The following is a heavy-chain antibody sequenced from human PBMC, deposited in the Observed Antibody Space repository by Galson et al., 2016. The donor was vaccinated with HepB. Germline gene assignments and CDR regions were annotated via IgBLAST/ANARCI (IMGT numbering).Heavy chain of an antibody. CDR1: GCSFLSYD. Sequence: SVKVSCKASGCSFLSYDVTWVRQATGQGLEWMGWMNPNSGSTDYGQKFQGRVTMTANTSTQTVYMELNSLTIEDTGVYYCAKGSTGTLWNNWFDPWGQGTLVTVSS. CDR2: MNPNSGST. D-gene: IGHD1-7*01. CDR3: AKGSTGTLWNNWFDP. V-gene: IGHV1-8*01. J-gene: IGHJ5*02.